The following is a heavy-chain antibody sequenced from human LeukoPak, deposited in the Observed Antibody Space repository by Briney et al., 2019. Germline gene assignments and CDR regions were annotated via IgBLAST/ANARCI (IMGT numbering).Heavy chain of an antibody. CDR2: IYYSGST. J-gene: IGHJ3*02. CDR3: ASTYPVEDIVVVVAAHDAFDI. CDR1: GGFISSSSYY. Sequence: SETPSLTCTVSGGFISSSSYYWVWIRQPPGKGLEWIGSIYYSGSTYYNPSLKSRVTISVDTSKNQFSLKLSSVTAADTAVYYCASTYPVEDIVVVVAAHDAFDIWGQGTMVTVSS. V-gene: IGHV4-39*01. D-gene: IGHD2-15*01.